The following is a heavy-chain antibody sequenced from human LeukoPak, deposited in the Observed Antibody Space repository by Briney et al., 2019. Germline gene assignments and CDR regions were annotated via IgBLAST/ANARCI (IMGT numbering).Heavy chain of an antibody. CDR2: IYPGDSDT. V-gene: IGHV5-51*01. J-gene: IGHJ4*02. CDR3: ARQGPDSSSSYYFDY. D-gene: IGHD6-6*01. Sequence: GESLKISCKGSGYSFTSYWIGWVRLMPGKGLEWMGIIYPGDSDTRYSPSFQGQVTISADKSISTAYLQWSSPKASDTAMYYCARQGPDSSSSYYFDYWGQGTLVTVSS. CDR1: GYSFTSYW.